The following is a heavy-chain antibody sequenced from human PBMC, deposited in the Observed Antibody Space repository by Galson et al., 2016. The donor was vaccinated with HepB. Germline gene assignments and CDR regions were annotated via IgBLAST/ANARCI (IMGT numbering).Heavy chain of an antibody. CDR1: GGSINTVSHY. Sequence: ETLSLTCTVSGGSINTVSHYWGWIRQPPGKGLEWIGSIYYSGSTYYNPSLKSRVTILADTSKNQFSLKLTSVTAADTAVYYCARDGDDIVALFDYWGRGTLVTVSS. CDR3: ARDGDDIVALFDY. CDR2: IYYSGST. J-gene: IGHJ4*01. D-gene: IGHD5-12*01. V-gene: IGHV4-39*07.